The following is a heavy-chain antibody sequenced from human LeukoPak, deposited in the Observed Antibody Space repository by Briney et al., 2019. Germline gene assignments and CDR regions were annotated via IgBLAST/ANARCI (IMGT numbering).Heavy chain of an antibody. CDR3: ARVGLGVGSGRKASGFDT. V-gene: IGHV3-7*01. J-gene: IGHJ5*02. CDR1: GFTFSGYW. CDR2: IKEDGSEK. Sequence: GGSLRLSCAASGFTFSGYWMSWVRQAPGKGLEWVANIKEDGSEKNYVDSVKGRFTISRDNAKNSLYLQMNSLRAEDTAVYYCARVGLGVGSGRKASGFDTWGQGTLVTVSS. D-gene: IGHD3-10*01.